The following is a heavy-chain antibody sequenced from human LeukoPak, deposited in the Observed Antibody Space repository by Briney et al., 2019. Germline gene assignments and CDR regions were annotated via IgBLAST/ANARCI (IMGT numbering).Heavy chain of an antibody. Sequence: SQTLSLTCAVSGGSISSGSYYWSWIRQPAGKGLEWIGHIYTSGSTNYNPSLKSRVTISVDTSKNQFSLKLSSVTAADTAVYYCARDWSICSSTSCYSFPFYWGQGTLVTVSS. J-gene: IGHJ4*02. V-gene: IGHV4-61*09. CDR1: GGSISSGSYY. CDR3: ARDWSICSSTSCYSFPFY. CDR2: IYTSGST. D-gene: IGHD2-2*01.